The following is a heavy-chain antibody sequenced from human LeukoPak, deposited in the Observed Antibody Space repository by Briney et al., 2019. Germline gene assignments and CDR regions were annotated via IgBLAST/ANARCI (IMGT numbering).Heavy chain of an antibody. J-gene: IGHJ4*02. D-gene: IGHD5-18*01. CDR2: ISSSGSTK. V-gene: IGHV3-48*03. Sequence: GGSLRLSCAASGFTFSSYEMNWVRQAPGKGLEWVSYISSSGSTKYYADSEKGRFTISRDNSKNTLYLQMNSLRAEDTAVYYCAKVVSVGYGWGQGTLVTVSS. CDR1: GFTFSSYE. CDR3: AKVVSVGYG.